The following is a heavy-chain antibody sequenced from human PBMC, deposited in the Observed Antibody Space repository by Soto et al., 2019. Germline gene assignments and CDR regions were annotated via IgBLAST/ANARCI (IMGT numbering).Heavy chain of an antibody. CDR1: GYSFTSSW. V-gene: IGHV5-10-1*03. CDR3: ARRGSSSSFFHDS. CDR2: IDPSDSDI. D-gene: IGHD6-6*01. Sequence: EVQLVQSGAEVKKPGESLRISCQGSGYSFTSSWISWVRQMPGEGLEWMGRIDPSDSDINYSPSFQGRVTISADKSISTAYLQWSSLKASDTAMYYWARRGSSSSFFHDSWGQGTLVTVSS. J-gene: IGHJ4*02.